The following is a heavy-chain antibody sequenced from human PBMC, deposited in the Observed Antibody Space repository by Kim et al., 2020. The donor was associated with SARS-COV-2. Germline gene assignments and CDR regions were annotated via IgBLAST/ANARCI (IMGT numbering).Heavy chain of an antibody. Sequence: GGSLRLSCAASGFTFSSYSMNWVRQAPGKGLEWVSSISSSSSYIYYADSVKGRFTISRDNAKNSLYLQMNSLRAEDTAVYYCARRRVRFFVPASGMDVWGQGTTVTVSS. CDR2: ISSSSSYI. CDR1: GFTFSSYS. J-gene: IGHJ6*02. CDR3: ARRRVRFFVPASGMDV. V-gene: IGHV3-21*01. D-gene: IGHD3-3*01.